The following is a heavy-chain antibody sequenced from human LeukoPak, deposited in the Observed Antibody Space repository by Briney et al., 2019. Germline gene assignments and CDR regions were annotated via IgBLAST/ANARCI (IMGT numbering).Heavy chain of an antibody. CDR1: RFTLSSYA. V-gene: IGHV3-23*01. CDR2: ISGSGGRT. J-gene: IGHJ6*02. CDR3: AKEVYCGRDCYNPGYGVDV. Sequence: PGGSLRLSCAASRFTLSSYAMSWVRQAPGKGLEWVSAISGSGGRTYYADSVKGLLTISRDNSKITLSLQMNSLRDEDTATYYCAKEVYCGRDCYNPGYGVDVWGQGTTVTVSS. D-gene: IGHD2-21*02.